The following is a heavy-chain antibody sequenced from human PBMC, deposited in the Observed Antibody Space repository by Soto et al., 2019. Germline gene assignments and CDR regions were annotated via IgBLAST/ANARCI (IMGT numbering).Heavy chain of an antibody. J-gene: IGHJ6*02. CDR2: IYHSGNT. CDR1: GESISSSNW. D-gene: IGHD3-3*01. Sequence: SETLSLTCSVSGESISSSNWWSWFRHPAGKGLEWIGEIYHSGNTKYNPSLKSRVTISVDKSKNQFSLKLNSVTAADTAVYYCARENDFWSGPNGLDVWGQGTTVTVSS. CDR3: ARENDFWSGPNGLDV. V-gene: IGHV4-4*02.